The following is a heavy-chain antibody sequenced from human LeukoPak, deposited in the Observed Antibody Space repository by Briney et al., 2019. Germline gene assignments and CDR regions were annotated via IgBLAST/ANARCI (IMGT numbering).Heavy chain of an antibody. Sequence: SETLSLTCAVYGGSFSGYYWSWIRQPPGKGLEWIGEINHSGSTNYNPSLKSRVTISVDTSKNRFSLKLSSVTAADTAVYSCARSSVRGGALGYYYYYGMDVWGQGTTVTVSS. CDR3: ARSSVRGGALGYYYYYGMDV. D-gene: IGHD3-10*01. CDR1: GGSFSGYY. CDR2: INHSGST. J-gene: IGHJ6*02. V-gene: IGHV4-34*01.